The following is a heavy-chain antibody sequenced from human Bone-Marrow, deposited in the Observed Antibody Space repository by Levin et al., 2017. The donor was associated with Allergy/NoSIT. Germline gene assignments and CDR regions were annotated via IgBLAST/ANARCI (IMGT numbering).Heavy chain of an antibody. CDR2: INSDGSST. CDR1: GFTFSSYW. CDR3: ARGWYSYGYFDY. D-gene: IGHD5-18*01. Sequence: EASVKVSCAASGFTFSSYWMHWVRQAPGKGLVWVSRINSDGSSTSYADSVKGRFTISRDNAKNTLYLQMNSLRAEDTAVYYCARGWYSYGYFDYWGQGTLVTVSS. J-gene: IGHJ4*02. V-gene: IGHV3-74*01.